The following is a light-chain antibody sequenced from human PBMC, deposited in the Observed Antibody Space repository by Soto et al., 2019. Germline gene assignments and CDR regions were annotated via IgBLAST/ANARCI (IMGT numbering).Light chain of an antibody. V-gene: IGKV3-15*01. CDR3: QQYNNWPLS. Sequence: EIVMTQSPATLSVSPGERATLSCRASQSVSFHLAWYQQKPGQAPRLLLYGASTRATGIPARFSGGGSGTEFTLTISSLQSEDIVVYYCQQYNNWPLSFGGGTKVEI. CDR1: QSVSFH. J-gene: IGKJ4*01. CDR2: GAS.